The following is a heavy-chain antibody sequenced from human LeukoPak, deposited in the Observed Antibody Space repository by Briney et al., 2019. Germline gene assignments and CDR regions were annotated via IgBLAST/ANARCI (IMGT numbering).Heavy chain of an antibody. CDR3: AKWDSWIDY. Sequence: GGSLRLSCAASGFTVSSNYMSWVRQAPGKGLEWVAVISYDGSNKYYADSVKGRFTISRDNSKNTLYLQMNSLRAEDTAVYYCAKWDSWIDYWGQGTLVTVSS. V-gene: IGHV3-30*18. D-gene: IGHD1-26*01. CDR2: ISYDGSNK. CDR1: GFTVSSNY. J-gene: IGHJ4*02.